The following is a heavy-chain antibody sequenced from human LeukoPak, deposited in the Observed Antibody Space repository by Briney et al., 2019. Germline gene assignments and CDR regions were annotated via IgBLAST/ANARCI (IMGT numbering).Heavy chain of an antibody. Sequence: ASVKVSCKASGYTFTGYQLRWVRQAPGQGLEWMGWINPNSGGTNYAQKFQGRATMTRDTSIRTAYMELSRLTSDDTPVYYCRTDRYGDYGDYIDYWGQGTLVTVSS. CDR3: RTDRYGDYGDYIDY. CDR1: GYTFTGYQ. J-gene: IGHJ4*02. D-gene: IGHD4-17*01. CDR2: INPNSGGT. V-gene: IGHV1-2*02.